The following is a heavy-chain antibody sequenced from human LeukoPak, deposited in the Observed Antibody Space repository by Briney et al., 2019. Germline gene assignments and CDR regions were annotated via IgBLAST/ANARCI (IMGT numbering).Heavy chain of an antibody. J-gene: IGHJ3*02. Sequence: GGSLRLSCAASGFTFSDYYMSWIRQAPGKGLEWVAVIWYDGSNKYYADSVKGRFTISRDNSKNTLYLQMNSLRAEDTAVYYCAKGDAYGDYPYPDAFDIWGQGTMVTVSS. D-gene: IGHD4-17*01. V-gene: IGHV3-33*06. CDR2: IWYDGSNK. CDR1: GFTFSDYY. CDR3: AKGDAYGDYPYPDAFDI.